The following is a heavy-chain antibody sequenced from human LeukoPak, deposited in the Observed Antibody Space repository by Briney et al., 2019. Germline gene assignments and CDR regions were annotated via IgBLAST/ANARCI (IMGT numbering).Heavy chain of an antibody. CDR1: GFTVSTNS. J-gene: IGHJ4*02. D-gene: IGHD4/OR15-4a*01. CDR2: NYSDNT. V-gene: IGHV3-53*01. Sequence: GGSLRHSCTASGFTVSTNSMSWVRQAPGKGLEWVSFNYSDNTHYSDSVKGRFTISRDNSKNTLYLQMNSLRAEDTAVYYCARRAGAYSHPYDYWGQGTLVTVSS. CDR3: ARRAGAYSHPYDY.